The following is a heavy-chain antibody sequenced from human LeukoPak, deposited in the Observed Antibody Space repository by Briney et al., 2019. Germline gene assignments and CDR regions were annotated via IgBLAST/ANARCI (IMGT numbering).Heavy chain of an antibody. J-gene: IGHJ4*02. CDR1: GFTVSSNY. D-gene: IGHD3-22*01. V-gene: IGHV3-66*01. Sequence: HPGGSLRLSCAASGFTVSSNYMSWVRQAAGKGLEWVSVIYSGGSTYYADSVKGRFTISRDNSKNTLYLQMNSLRAEDTAVYYCARDLYYYDTYSYWGQGTLVTVSS. CDR3: ARDLYYYDTYSY. CDR2: IYSGGST.